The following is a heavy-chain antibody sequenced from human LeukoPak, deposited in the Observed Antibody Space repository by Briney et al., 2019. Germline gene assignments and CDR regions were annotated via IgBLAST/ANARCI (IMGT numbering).Heavy chain of an antibody. CDR3: AREALLWFGESRSVAFDI. Sequence: KASETLSLTCTVSGGSISSYYWSWIRQPPGKGLEWIGYIYYSGSTNYNPSLKSRVTISVDTSKNQFSLKLSPVTAADTAVYYCAREALLWFGESRSVAFDIWGQGTMVTVSS. J-gene: IGHJ3*02. D-gene: IGHD3-10*01. CDR2: IYYSGST. CDR1: GGSISSYY. V-gene: IGHV4-59*01.